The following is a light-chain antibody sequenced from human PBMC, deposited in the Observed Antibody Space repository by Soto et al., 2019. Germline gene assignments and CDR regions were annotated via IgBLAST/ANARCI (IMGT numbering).Light chain of an antibody. V-gene: IGKV1-8*01. Sequence: AIRMTQSPSSLSASTGDRVTITCRASQGISSYLAWYQQKPGKAPKLLIYAASTLQSGGPSRVSGSGSGTDFTLTISCLQSEDFATYYCQQYYSYPRTFGQGTKVEIK. CDR1: QGISSY. CDR2: AAS. J-gene: IGKJ1*01. CDR3: QQYYSYPRT.